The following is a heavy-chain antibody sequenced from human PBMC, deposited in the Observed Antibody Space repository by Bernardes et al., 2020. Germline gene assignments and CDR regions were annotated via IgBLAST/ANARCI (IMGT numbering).Heavy chain of an antibody. CDR3: ARDPYGDYFFPSH. J-gene: IGHJ4*02. D-gene: IGHD4-17*01. CDR2: IYSGGST. Sequence: GGSLRLSCAASGFTVSSNYMSWVRQAPGKGLEWVSVIYSGGSTYYADSVKGRFTISRDNSKNTLYLQMNSLRAEDTAVYYCARDPYGDYFFPSHWGQGTLVTVSS. V-gene: IGHV3-66*01. CDR1: GFTVSSNY.